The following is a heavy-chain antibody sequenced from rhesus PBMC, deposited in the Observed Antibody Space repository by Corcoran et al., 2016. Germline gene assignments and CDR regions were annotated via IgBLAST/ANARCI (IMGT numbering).Heavy chain of an antibody. CDR3: AREVD. Sequence: QVQLQESGPGVVKPSETLSLTCAVSGGSISDSYRWSWIRQPPGTGLEWIGYIYGSSTSTNYNPSLKSRVTISKDTSKNQFSLKLSSVTAADTAVYYCAREVDWGQGVLVTVSS. V-gene: IGHV4S10*01. CDR2: IYGSSTST. CDR1: GGSISDSYR. J-gene: IGHJ4*01. D-gene: IGHD1-44*01.